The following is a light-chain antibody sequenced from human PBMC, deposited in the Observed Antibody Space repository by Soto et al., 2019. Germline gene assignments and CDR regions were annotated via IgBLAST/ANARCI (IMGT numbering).Light chain of an antibody. CDR2: GAS. Sequence: EIVLTQSPGTLSLSPGERATLSCRASQSVSGRFLTWYQQKGGQAPRLLIYGASTRAIGIPDRFRGSVSGTDLTLTISRQEPEDVAVYYCQHHDSSSTSTFGQGTKVEIK. CDR1: QSVSGRF. V-gene: IGKV3-20*01. CDR3: QHHDSSSTST. J-gene: IGKJ1*01.